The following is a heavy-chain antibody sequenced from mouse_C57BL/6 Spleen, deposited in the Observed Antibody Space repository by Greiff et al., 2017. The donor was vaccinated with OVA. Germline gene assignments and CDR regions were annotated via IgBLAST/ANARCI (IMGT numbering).Heavy chain of an antibody. J-gene: IGHJ1*03. Sequence: VKLMESGPELVKPGASVKISCKASGYSFTSYYIHWVKQRPGQGLEWIGWIYPGSGNTKYNEKFKGKAPLTADTSSSTSYMQLSSLTSEDSAVYYCARGDYGTWYFDVWGTGTTVTVSS. CDR2: IYPGSGNT. CDR3: ARGDYGTWYFDV. V-gene: IGHV1-66*01. CDR1: GYSFTSYY. D-gene: IGHD1-1*01.